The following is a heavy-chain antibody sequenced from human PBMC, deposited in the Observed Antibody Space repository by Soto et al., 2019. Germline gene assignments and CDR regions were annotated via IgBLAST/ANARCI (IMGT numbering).Heavy chain of an antibody. J-gene: IGHJ6*02. CDR2: IIPIFGTA. D-gene: IGHD3-10*01. CDR3: ASSRGLARGGYYYYGMDV. V-gene: IGHV1-69*13. CDR1: GGTFSSYA. Sequence: SVKVSCKASGGTFSSYAISWVRQAPGQGLEWMGGIIPIFGTANYAQKFQGRVTITADESTSTAYMELSSLRSEDTAVYYCASSRGLARGGYYYYGMDVWGQGTTVTVSS.